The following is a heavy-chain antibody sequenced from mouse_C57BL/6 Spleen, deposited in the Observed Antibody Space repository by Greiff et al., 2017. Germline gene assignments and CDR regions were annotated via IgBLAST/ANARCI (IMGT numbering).Heavy chain of an antibody. CDR3: ARDRWLLLESYWYFDV. V-gene: IGHV2-9-1*01. J-gene: IGHJ1*03. CDR2: IWTGGGT. CDR1: GFSLTSCA. D-gene: IGHD2-3*01. Sequence: VKLMESGPGLVAPSQSLSITCTVSGFSLTSCAISWVRQPPGKGLEWLGVIWTGGGTNYNSALKSRLSISKDNSKSQVFLKMNSLQTDDTARYYCARDRWLLLESYWYFDVWGTGTTVTVSS.